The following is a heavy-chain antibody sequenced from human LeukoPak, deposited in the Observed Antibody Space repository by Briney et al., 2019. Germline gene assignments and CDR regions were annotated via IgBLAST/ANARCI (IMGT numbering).Heavy chain of an antibody. CDR3: ARDRQLADAFDI. CDR2: IYYSGST. Sequence: SQTLSLTCTVSGGSISSGDYYWSWIRQPPGKGLEWIGYIYYSGSTYYNPSLKSRVTISVYTSKNQFSLKLSSVTAADTAVYYCARDRQLADAFDIWGQGTMVTVSS. V-gene: IGHV4-30-4*08. CDR1: GGSISSGDYY. J-gene: IGHJ3*02. D-gene: IGHD6-6*01.